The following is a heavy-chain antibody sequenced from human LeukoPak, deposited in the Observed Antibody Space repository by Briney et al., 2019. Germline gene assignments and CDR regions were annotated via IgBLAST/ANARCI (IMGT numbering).Heavy chain of an antibody. V-gene: IGHV3-7*01. D-gene: IGHD5-12*01. CDR3: ARDRMVATWGPFDY. CDR1: GFTFSSYW. J-gene: IGHJ4*02. CDR2: IKQDGSEK. Sequence: GGSLRLSCAASGFTFSSYWMSWVRQAPGKGLEWVANIKQDGSEKYYADSVNGRFTISRDNSKNTLYLQMNSLRAEDTAVYYCARDRMVATWGPFDYWGQGTLVTVSS.